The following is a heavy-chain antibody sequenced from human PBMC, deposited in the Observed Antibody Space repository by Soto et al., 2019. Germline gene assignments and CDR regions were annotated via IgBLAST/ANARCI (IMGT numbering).Heavy chain of an antibody. D-gene: IGHD6-6*01. Sequence: SVKVPCNASGYTFTGYYMNWVRHAPGHGLEWMGWINPNTGGTNYAQKFQGRVTMKRDTSISTAYMELSRMRSDDTAVYYCARDQIGKNSSSSTFGYYYYYGMDVWGQGTTVPVSS. CDR3: ARDQIGKNSSSSTFGYYYYYGMDV. CDR2: INPNTGGT. J-gene: IGHJ6*01. CDR1: GYTFTGYY. V-gene: IGHV1-2*02.